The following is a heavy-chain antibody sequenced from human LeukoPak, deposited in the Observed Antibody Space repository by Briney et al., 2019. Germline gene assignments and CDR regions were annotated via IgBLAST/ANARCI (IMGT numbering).Heavy chain of an antibody. CDR2: ISRDGKRQ. J-gene: IGHJ4*02. Sequence: HPGGSLRLSCATSGFIFNNYDPHWVRQAPGKGLEWLATISRDGKRQFYTDSVKGRFTISRDDSRNTLYLQMNSLRAEDTAVYYCARGTYYYGSGVDYWGQGTLVTVSS. V-gene: IGHV3-30*03. CDR1: GFIFNNYD. CDR3: ARGTYYYGSGVDY. D-gene: IGHD3-10*01.